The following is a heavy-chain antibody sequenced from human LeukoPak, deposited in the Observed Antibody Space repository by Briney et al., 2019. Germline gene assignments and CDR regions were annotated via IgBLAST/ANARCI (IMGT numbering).Heavy chain of an antibody. J-gene: IGHJ3*02. CDR3: ARDLDYYGSGSFFNI. V-gene: IGHV1-69*13. Sequence: SVKVSCKASGGTFSSYAISWVRQAPGQGLEWMGGIIPIFGTANYAQKFQGRVTITADESTSTAYMELSRLRSDDTAVYYCARDLDYYGSGSFFNIWGQGTMVTVSS. CDR1: GGTFSSYA. D-gene: IGHD3-10*01. CDR2: IIPIFGTA.